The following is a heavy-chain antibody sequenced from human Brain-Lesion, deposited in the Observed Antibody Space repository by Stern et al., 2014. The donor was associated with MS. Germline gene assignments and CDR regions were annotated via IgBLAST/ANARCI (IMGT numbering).Heavy chain of an antibody. Sequence: QLQLQESGPGLVKPSETLSLTCTVSGGSISSSSYYWAWIRQPPGKGLEWIGNIYYSGFTYYNPSLKSRVTISVDTSKNQFSLKLSSVTAADTAVYYCARHDSVPRPSQLYSARDRGPGYFDYWGREPWSPSPQ. CDR3: ARHDSVPRPSQLYSARDRGPGYFDY. D-gene: IGHD1-26*01. J-gene: IGHJ4*02. CDR1: GGSISSSSYY. CDR2: IYYSGFT. V-gene: IGHV4-39*01.